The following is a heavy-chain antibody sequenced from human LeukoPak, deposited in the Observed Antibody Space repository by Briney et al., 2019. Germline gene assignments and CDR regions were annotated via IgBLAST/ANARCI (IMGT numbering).Heavy chain of an antibody. Sequence: GSLRLSCAASGFTFSSYGMHWARQAPGKGLEWVAVISYDGSNKYYADSVKGRFTISRDNSKNTLYLQMNSLRAEDTAVYYCAKEGYYYDSSGYNYYYGMDVWGQGTTVTVSS. CDR3: AKEGYYYDSSGYNYYYGMDV. V-gene: IGHV3-30*18. CDR2: ISYDGSNK. CDR1: GFTFSSYG. D-gene: IGHD3-22*01. J-gene: IGHJ6*02.